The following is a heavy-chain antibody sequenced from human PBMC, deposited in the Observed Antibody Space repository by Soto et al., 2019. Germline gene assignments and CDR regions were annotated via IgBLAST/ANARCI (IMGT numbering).Heavy chain of an antibody. D-gene: IGHD3-10*01. V-gene: IGHV3-64*01. CDR2: ISSNGGST. Sequence: EVQLVESGGGLVQPGGSLRLSCAASGFTFSSYAMHWVRQAPGKGLEYVSAISSNGGSTYYANSVKGRFTISRDNSKDTLYLQMCSLRAEDMAVYYCARSGDSYYFDYWGQGTLVTVSS. J-gene: IGHJ4*02. CDR1: GFTFSSYA. CDR3: ARSGDSYYFDY.